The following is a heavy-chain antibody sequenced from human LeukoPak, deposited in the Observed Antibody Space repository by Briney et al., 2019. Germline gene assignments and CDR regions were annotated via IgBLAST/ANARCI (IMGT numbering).Heavy chain of an antibody. J-gene: IGHJ4*02. CDR3: ARDHIAAAGTVFDY. CDR2: IYYSGST. D-gene: IGHD6-13*01. Sequence: SETLSLTCTVSGGSINSATYYWGWIRQPPGKGLEWIGYIYYSGSTNYNPSLKSRVTISVDTSKNQFSLKLSSVTAADTAVYYCARDHIAAAGTVFDYWGQGTLVTVSS. CDR1: GGSINSATYY. V-gene: IGHV4-61*01.